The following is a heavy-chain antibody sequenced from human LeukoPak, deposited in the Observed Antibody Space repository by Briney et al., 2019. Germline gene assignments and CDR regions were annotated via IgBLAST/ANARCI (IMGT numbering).Heavy chain of an antibody. Sequence: ASVKVSCKASGYTFTSYYMHWVRQAPGQGLEWMGIINPSGGSTSYAQKFQGRVTMTRDTSTSTVYMELSSLRSEDTAVYYCARAESTGTRYYYYGMDVWGQGTTDTVSS. CDR2: INPSGGST. CDR3: ARAESTGTRYYYYGMDV. J-gene: IGHJ6*02. CDR1: GYTFTSYY. V-gene: IGHV1-46*01. D-gene: IGHD1-1*01.